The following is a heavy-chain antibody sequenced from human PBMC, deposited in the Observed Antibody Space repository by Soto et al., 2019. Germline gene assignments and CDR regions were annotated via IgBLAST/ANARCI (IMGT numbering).Heavy chain of an antibody. CDR2: IIPIFGTA. Sequence: SVKVSCKASGGTFSSYAISWVRQAPGQGLEWMGGIIPIFGTANYAQKFQGRVTITADESTSTAYMELSSLRSEDTAVYYCASPTRVRYSYGYPFDYWGQGTLVTVSS. D-gene: IGHD5-18*01. CDR1: GGTFSSYA. CDR3: ASPTRVRYSYGYPFDY. J-gene: IGHJ4*02. V-gene: IGHV1-69*13.